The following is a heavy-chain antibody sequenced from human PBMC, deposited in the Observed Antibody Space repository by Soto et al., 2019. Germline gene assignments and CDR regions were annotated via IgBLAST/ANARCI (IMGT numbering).Heavy chain of an antibody. CDR3: AIDFEEIYDFWSGYYNYYYYMDV. CDR2: IWYDGSNK. V-gene: IGHV3-33*01. Sequence: GGSLRLSCAASGFTFSSYGMHWIRQAPGKGLEWVAVIWYDGSNKYYADSVKGRFTISRDNSKNTLYLQMNSLRAEDTAVYYCAIDFEEIYDFWSGYYNYYYYMDVWGKGTTVTVSS. D-gene: IGHD3-3*01. J-gene: IGHJ6*03. CDR1: GFTFSSYG.